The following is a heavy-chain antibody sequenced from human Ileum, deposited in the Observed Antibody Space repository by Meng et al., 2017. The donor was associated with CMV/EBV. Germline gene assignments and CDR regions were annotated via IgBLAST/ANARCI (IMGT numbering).Heavy chain of an antibody. CDR2: IHTSGST. Sequence: QVLLQASRPPLVKPSQTLSLSCTVSGGSIISGSHYWSWIRQSAGKGLEWIGRIHTSGSTNYNPSLESRVTISIDTSRNQFSLKLTSVTAADTAVYFCARGKAVGTGHWGQGTLVTVSS. D-gene: IGHD6-13*01. V-gene: IGHV4-61*02. CDR1: GGSIISGSHY. CDR3: ARGKAVGTGH. J-gene: IGHJ4*02.